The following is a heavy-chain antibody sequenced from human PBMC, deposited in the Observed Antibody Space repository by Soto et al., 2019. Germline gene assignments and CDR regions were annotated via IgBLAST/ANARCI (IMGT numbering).Heavy chain of an antibody. CDR2: IYYSGST. J-gene: IGHJ5*02. Sequence: QVQLHESGPGLVKPSQTLSLTCTVSGGSISSGGYYWSWIRQHPGKGLEWIGYIYYSGSTYYNPSLKSRVTRSVDTSKNQFSLKLSSVTAADTAVYYCARVGSPYLYYDFWSGYYYRFDPWGQGTLVTVSS. CDR1: GGSISSGGYY. CDR3: ARVGSPYLYYDFWSGYYYRFDP. V-gene: IGHV4-31*03. D-gene: IGHD3-3*01.